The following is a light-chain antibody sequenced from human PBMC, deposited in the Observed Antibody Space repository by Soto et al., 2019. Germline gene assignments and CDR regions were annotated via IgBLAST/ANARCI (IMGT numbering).Light chain of an antibody. V-gene: IGLV1-40*01. Sequence: QSVLAQPPSVSGAPGQRVTISCTGSSSNIGAGYDVHWYQQLPGTAPKLLIYGNSNRPSGVPDRFSGSKSGTSASLAITGLEVDDVADYCCPSYEGSLSYFLGSGTNVTVL. CDR3: PSYEGSLSYF. J-gene: IGLJ1*01. CDR2: GNS. CDR1: SSNIGAGYD.